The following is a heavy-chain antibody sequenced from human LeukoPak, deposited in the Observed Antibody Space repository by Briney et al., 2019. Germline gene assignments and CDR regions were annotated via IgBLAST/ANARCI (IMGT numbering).Heavy chain of an antibody. J-gene: IGHJ4*02. CDR1: GFTFSSYA. V-gene: IGHV3-23*01. CDR2: ISGSGGST. D-gene: IGHD6-19*01. CDR3: AKNKLRGWYGSYYFDY. Sequence: PGGSLRLSCAASGFTFSSYAMSWVRQAPGKGLEWVSAISGSGGSTYYADSVTGRFTISRDNSENTLYLQMNSLRAEDTAVYYCAKNKLRGWYGSYYFDYWGQGTLVTVSS.